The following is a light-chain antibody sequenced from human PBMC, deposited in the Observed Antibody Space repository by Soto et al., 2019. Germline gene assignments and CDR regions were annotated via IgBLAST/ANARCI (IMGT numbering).Light chain of an antibody. V-gene: IGKV3-20*01. J-gene: IGKJ1*01. Sequence: EIVLTQSRGTLSVSPGERATLSCRASRSVTSDCLAWYRQRPGQAPRLLVYGASTRATGTPDRISGSGSGTDLTLTISSLEPEDLAVYYCQQCGSSRRTFGQGTRVEIK. CDR3: QQCGSSRRT. CDR1: RSVTSDC. CDR2: GAS.